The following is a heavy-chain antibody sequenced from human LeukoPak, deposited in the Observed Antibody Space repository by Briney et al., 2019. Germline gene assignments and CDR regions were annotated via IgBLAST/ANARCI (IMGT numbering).Heavy chain of an antibody. CDR2: ISYDGSNK. CDR3: ARGAYSSGWPEPPDYYYYGMDV. V-gene: IGHV3-30-3*01. CDR1: GFTFSSYA. J-gene: IGHJ6*02. D-gene: IGHD6-19*01. Sequence: GGSLRLSCAASGFTFSSYAMHWVRQAPGKGLEWVAVISYDGSNKYYADSVKGRFTISRDNSKNTLYLQMNSLRAEDTAVYYCARGAYSSGWPEPPDYYYYGMDVWGQGTTVTVSS.